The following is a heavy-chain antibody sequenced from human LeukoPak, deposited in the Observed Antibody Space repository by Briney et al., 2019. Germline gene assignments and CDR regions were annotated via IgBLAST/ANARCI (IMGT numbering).Heavy chain of an antibody. Sequence: GGSLRLSCAASGFTFSNAWMSWVRQAPGKGLEWVGRIKSKTDGGTTDYAAPVKGRFTISRDDSKNTLYLQMNSLKTEDTAVYYCTTDPAWLAGPSAAHWGQGTLVTVSS. J-gene: IGHJ4*02. CDR2: IKSKTDGGTT. D-gene: IGHD6-13*01. V-gene: IGHV3-15*01. CDR1: GFTFSNAW. CDR3: TTDPAWLAGPSAAH.